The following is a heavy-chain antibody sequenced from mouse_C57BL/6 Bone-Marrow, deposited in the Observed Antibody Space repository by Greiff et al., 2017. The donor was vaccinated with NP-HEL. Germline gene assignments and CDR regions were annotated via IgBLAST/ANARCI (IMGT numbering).Heavy chain of an antibody. D-gene: IGHD3-2*02. CDR3: ARSGYPLFDY. V-gene: IGHV14-2*01. CDR1: GFNIKDYY. Sequence: EVQLQQSGAELVKPGASVKLSCTASGFNIKDYYMHWVKQRTEQGLEWIGRIDPEDGETKYAPKFQDKATITADTSSNTAYLQLSSLTSEDTAVYYCARSGYPLFDYWGQGTTLTVSS. J-gene: IGHJ2*01. CDR2: IDPEDGET.